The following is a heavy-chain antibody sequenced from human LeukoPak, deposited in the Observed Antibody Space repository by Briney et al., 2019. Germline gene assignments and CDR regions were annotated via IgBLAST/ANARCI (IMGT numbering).Heavy chain of an antibody. CDR3: ARAADSVAGPTFDY. D-gene: IGHD6-19*01. CDR1: GGSFSGYY. CDR2: INHSGST. J-gene: IGHJ4*02. Sequence: SETLSLTCAVYGGSFSGYYWSWIRQPPGKGLEWIGEINHSGSTNYNPSLKSRVTISVDTSKNQFSLKLSSVTAADTAVYYCARAADSVAGPTFDYWGQGTLVTVSS. V-gene: IGHV4-34*01.